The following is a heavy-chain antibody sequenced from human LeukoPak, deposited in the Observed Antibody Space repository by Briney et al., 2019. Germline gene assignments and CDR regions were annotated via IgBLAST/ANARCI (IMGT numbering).Heavy chain of an antibody. CDR1: GYTFTSYE. CDR2: ISAYDGNT. V-gene: IGHV1-18*01. J-gene: IGHJ4*02. CDR3: ARDQIPSSQGDY. D-gene: IGHD6-6*01. Sequence: ASVKVSCKASGYTFTSYEISWVRQAPGQGLEWMGWISAYDGNTNYAQKLQGRVTMTTDTSTSTAYMELRSLISDDTAVYYCARDQIPSSQGDYWGQGTLVTVSS.